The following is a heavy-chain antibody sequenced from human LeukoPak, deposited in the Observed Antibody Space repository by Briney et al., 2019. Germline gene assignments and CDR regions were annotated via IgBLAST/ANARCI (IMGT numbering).Heavy chain of an antibody. Sequence: PGGSLRLSCAASGFTFSAYWMHWVRQVPGKGLVWVSRINNDGTATFFADSVKGRFTISRDNSKNTLYLQMNSLRAEDTAVYYCAREGQNGGRKSITIFGVVTQSGWFDPWGQGTLVTVSS. CDR1: GFTFSAYW. CDR3: AREGQNGGRKSITIFGVVTQSGWFDP. V-gene: IGHV3-74*01. D-gene: IGHD3-3*01. CDR2: INNDGTAT. J-gene: IGHJ5*02.